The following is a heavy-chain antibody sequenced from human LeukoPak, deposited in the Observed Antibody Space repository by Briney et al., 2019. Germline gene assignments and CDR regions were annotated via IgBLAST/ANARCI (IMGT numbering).Heavy chain of an antibody. CDR2: IYYSGST. D-gene: IGHD4-23*01. Sequence: PLETLSLTCTVSGGSISSYYWSWIWQPPGKGLEWIGYIYYSGSTNYNPSLKSRVTISVDTSKNQFSLKLSSVTAADTAVYYCARAGYGGNSAPDAFDIWGQGTMVTVSS. CDR3: ARAGYGGNSAPDAFDI. CDR1: GGSISSYY. J-gene: IGHJ3*02. V-gene: IGHV4-59*01.